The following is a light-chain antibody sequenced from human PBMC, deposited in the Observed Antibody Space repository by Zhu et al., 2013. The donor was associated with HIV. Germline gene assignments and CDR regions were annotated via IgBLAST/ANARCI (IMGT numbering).Light chain of an antibody. Sequence: DIQMTQSPSSVSASVGHSVTITCRASQAIATYLAWYQQKPGKAPRLLIYAASTLQSGVPSRFSGSASGAEFSLTISSLQPEDIATYYCQQYDNLLLLTFGGGTKVEIK. CDR3: QQYDNLLLLT. CDR2: AAS. CDR1: QAIATY. V-gene: IGKV1-12*01. J-gene: IGKJ4*01.